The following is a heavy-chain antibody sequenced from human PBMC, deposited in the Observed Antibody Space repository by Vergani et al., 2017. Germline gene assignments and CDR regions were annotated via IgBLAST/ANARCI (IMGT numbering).Heavy chain of an antibody. CDR3: ARDPYSSGGAAFDI. CDR1: GFTFSSYS. Sequence: EVQLVESGGGLVKPGGSPRLSCAASGFTFSSYSRNWVRQAPGKGLEWVSSISSSSSYIYYADSVKGRFTISRDNAKNSLYLQMNSLRAEDTAVYYCARDPYSSGGAAFDIWGQGTMVTVSS. V-gene: IGHV3-21*01. CDR2: ISSSSSYI. D-gene: IGHD6-19*01. J-gene: IGHJ3*02.